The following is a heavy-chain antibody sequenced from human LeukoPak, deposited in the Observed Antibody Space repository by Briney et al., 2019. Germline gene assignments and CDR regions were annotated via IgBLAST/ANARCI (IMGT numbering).Heavy chain of an antibody. CDR2: INHSGST. CDR1: GGSFGGYY. Sequence: SETLSLTCAVYGGSFGGYYWSWIRQPPGKGLEWIGGINHSGSTNYNPSLKSRVTISGDTSKNQFSLKLSSVTAADTAVYFCARVGYSYVINDWSRTGLGAYPTKYYYHMDVWGKGTTVTVSS. J-gene: IGHJ6*03. D-gene: IGHD5-18*01. CDR3: ARVGYSYVINDWSRTGLGAYPTKYYYHMDV. V-gene: IGHV4-34*01.